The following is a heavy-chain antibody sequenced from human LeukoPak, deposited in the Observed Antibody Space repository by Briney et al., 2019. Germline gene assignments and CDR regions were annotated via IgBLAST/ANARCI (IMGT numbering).Heavy chain of an antibody. CDR1: GGSISNLDYY. Sequence: SETLSLTCTVSGGSISNLDYYWTWIRQPAGKRLEWIGRIYTSGGTNYNPSLKSRVTMSVGKSKNQISLNLASLTAADTALYYCAGRGSSSGTFDVWGPGTFVTVSS. D-gene: IGHD2-2*01. V-gene: IGHV4-61*02. CDR2: IYTSGGT. CDR3: AGRGSSSGTFDV. J-gene: IGHJ3*01.